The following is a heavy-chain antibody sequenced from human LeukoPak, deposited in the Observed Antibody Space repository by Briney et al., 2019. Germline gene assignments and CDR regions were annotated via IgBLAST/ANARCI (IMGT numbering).Heavy chain of an antibody. V-gene: IGHV1-2*02. J-gene: IGHJ6*03. CDR3: AKDYDFWSGLYYYYYMDV. CDR1: GYTFSNND. CDR2: INPNSGGT. D-gene: IGHD3-3*01. Sequence: ASVKVSCEASGYTFSNNDINWVRQATGQGLEWMGWINPNSGGTNYAQKFQGRVTMTRDTSISTAYMELSRLRSDDTAVYYCAKDYDFWSGLYYYYYMDVWGKGTTVTVSS.